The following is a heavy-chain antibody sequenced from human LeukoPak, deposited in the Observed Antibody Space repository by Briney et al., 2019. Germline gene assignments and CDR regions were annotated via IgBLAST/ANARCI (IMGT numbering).Heavy chain of an antibody. Sequence: ASVKVSCKTSGYSFTGYYIHWVRQAPGQGLEWMGWINPSSGGTNYAQKFLGRVTMTRDTSVTTAYMELGSLRSDDTATYYCARILGTTDPFDYWGQGTLVTVSS. J-gene: IGHJ4*02. CDR2: INPSSGGT. CDR1: GYSFTGYY. V-gene: IGHV1-2*02. CDR3: ARILGTTDPFDY. D-gene: IGHD1-1*01.